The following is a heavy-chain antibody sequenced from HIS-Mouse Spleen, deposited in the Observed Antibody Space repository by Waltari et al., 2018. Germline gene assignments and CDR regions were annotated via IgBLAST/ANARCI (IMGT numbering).Heavy chain of an antibody. V-gene: IGHV3-33*06. CDR2: IWYDGSNK. J-gene: IGHJ4*02. CDR1: GFTFSSYG. CDR3: GKASSGWLDY. D-gene: IGHD6-19*01. Sequence: QVQLVESGGGVVQPGRSLRLSCAASGFTFSSYGMHWVRQAPGKGLEWVAVIWYDGSNKYYADSVKGRFTISRDNSKNTLYLQMNSLRAEDTAVYYCGKASSGWLDYWGQGTLVTVSS.